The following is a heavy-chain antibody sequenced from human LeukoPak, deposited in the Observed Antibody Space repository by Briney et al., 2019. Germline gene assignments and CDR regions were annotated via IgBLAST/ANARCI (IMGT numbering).Heavy chain of an antibody. CDR1: GFTFSSYA. V-gene: IGHV3-23*01. Sequence: GGSLRLSCAASGFTFSSYAVSWVRQAPGKGLEWVSAISGSGGSTYYADSVKGRFTISRDNSKNTLYLQMNSLRAEDTAVYYCARDFYSGSFYFDYWGQGTLVTVSS. J-gene: IGHJ4*02. CDR3: ARDFYSGSFYFDY. D-gene: IGHD1-26*01. CDR2: ISGSGGST.